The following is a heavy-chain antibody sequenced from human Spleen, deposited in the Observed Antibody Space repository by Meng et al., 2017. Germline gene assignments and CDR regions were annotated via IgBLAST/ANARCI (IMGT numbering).Heavy chain of an antibody. D-gene: IGHD2-21*02. CDR2: IIPILGIA. CDR1: GGTFSSYT. Sequence: SVKVSCKASGGTFSSYTISWVRQAPGQGLEWMGRIIPILGIANYAQKFQGRVTITADKSTSTAYMELSSLRSEDTAVYFCARDSATYCGGDCNSLDAFDIWGQGTMVTVSS. J-gene: IGHJ3*02. V-gene: IGHV1-69*04. CDR3: ARDSATYCGGDCNSLDAFDI.